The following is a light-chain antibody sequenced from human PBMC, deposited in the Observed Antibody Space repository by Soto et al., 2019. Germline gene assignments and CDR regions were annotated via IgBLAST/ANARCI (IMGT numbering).Light chain of an antibody. Sequence: EIVFTQCPGTLSLSPGDRATLSCRASQSVNSDSLAWYQQKPGQGPRLLMYRAFSRATGIPDRFSGSGSGTEFTLTISRLEPEDFTVYYCQYYGNSPLFTFGPGTKVDI. CDR1: QSVNSDS. CDR3: QYYGNSPLFT. V-gene: IGKV3-20*01. J-gene: IGKJ3*01. CDR2: RAF.